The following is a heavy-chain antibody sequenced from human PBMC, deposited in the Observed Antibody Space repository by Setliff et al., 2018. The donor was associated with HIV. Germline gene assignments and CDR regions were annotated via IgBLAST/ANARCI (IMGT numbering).Heavy chain of an antibody. V-gene: IGHV4-31*03. Sequence: SETLSLTCTVSGSSIRAGGYYWNWIRQHPGKGLEWIGYIYDSGSTYYNPSLKSRVTISVDTSKNQFSLKLSSVTAADTAIYYCARGTPDHEVWYFDLWGRGTLVTVSS. CDR1: GSSIRAGGYY. CDR3: ARGTPDHEVWYFDL. J-gene: IGHJ2*01. CDR2: IYDSGST.